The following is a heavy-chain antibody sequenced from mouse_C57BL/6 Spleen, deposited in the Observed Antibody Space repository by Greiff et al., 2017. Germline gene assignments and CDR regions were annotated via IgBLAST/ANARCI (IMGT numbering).Heavy chain of an antibody. Sequence: QVQLQQPGTELVKPGASVKLSCKASGYTFTSYWMHWVKQRPGQGLEWIGNINPSNGGTNYNEKFKSKATLTVDKTSSTAYMQLSSLTSEDSAVYYGARPVREDAMDYWGQGTSVTVSS. CDR2: INPSNGGT. J-gene: IGHJ4*01. V-gene: IGHV1-53*01. D-gene: IGHD1-1*01. CDR1: GYTFTSYW. CDR3: ARPVREDAMDY.